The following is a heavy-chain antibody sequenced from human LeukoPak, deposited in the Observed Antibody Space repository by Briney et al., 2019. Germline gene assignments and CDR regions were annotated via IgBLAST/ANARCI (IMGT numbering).Heavy chain of an antibody. Sequence: GGSLRLSCAASGFTLSSYSMNWVRQAPGKGLEWVANIKQDGSEKYYVDSVKGRFTISRDNAKNSLYLQMNSLRAEDTAVYYCASHSSGWYYYYYYGMDVWGQGTTVTVSS. CDR2: IKQDGSEK. CDR3: ASHSSGWYYYYYYGMDV. D-gene: IGHD6-19*01. J-gene: IGHJ6*02. V-gene: IGHV3-7*01. CDR1: GFTLSSYS.